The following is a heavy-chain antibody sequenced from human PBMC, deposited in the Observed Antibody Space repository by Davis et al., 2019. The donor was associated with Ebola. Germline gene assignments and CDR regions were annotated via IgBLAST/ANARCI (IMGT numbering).Heavy chain of an antibody. Sequence: GESLKISCAASGFTFSSYAMSWVRQAPGKGLEWVSAISGSGGSTHYADSVKGRFTISRDNAKNTLYLQMNSLRAEDTAVYYCAKAGKWELPFDYWGQGTLVTVSS. CDR1: GFTFSSYA. V-gene: IGHV3-23*01. CDR2: ISGSGGST. CDR3: AKAGKWELPFDY. D-gene: IGHD1-26*01. J-gene: IGHJ4*02.